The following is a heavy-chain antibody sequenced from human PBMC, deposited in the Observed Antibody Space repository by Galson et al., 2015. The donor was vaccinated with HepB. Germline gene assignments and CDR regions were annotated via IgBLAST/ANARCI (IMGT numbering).Heavy chain of an antibody. CDR1: GFTFSNYA. Sequence: SLRLSCAASGFTFSNYAMSWIRQAPGKGLEWVSIIRGRGDTTYYADSVKGRFTISRDNSKNTLYLQMNSLRAVDTAVYYCAKVCCGGACTIGKSFDPWGQGTLVTVSS. CDR3: AKVCCGGACTIGKSFDP. V-gene: IGHV3-23*01. CDR2: IRGRGDTT. J-gene: IGHJ5*02. D-gene: IGHD2-21*02.